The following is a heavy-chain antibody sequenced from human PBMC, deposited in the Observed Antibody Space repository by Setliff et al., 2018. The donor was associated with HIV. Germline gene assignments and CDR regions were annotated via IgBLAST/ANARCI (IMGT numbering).Heavy chain of an antibody. Sequence: GASVKVSCKASGYTFSTYGISWVRQAPGQGLEWMGWISAYNGNTNYAQKLQGRVTVTTDTSTSTAYMELRSLRSDDTAVYYCATDPAMSGWALADWGQGTQVTVSS. V-gene: IGHV1-18*01. J-gene: IGHJ4*02. CDR3: ATDPAMSGWALAD. CDR2: ISAYNGNT. CDR1: GYTFSTYG. D-gene: IGHD6-19*01.